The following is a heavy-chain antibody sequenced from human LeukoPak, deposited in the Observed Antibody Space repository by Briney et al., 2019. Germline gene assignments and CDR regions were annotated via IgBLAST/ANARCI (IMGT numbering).Heavy chain of an antibody. Sequence: SEILSLTCAVYGGSFSGYYWSWSRQPPGKGLEWIGEINHSGSTNYNPSLKSRVTISVDTSKNQFSLKLSSVTAADTAVYYCARGGGYAAFNYWGQGTLVTISS. D-gene: IGHD5-18*01. CDR1: GGSFSGYY. CDR2: INHSGST. V-gene: IGHV4-34*01. J-gene: IGHJ4*02. CDR3: ARGGGYAAFNY.